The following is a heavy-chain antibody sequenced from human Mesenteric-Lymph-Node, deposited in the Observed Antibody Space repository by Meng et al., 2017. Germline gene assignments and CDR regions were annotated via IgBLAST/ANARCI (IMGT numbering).Heavy chain of an antibody. V-gene: IGHV3-9*01. D-gene: IGHD3-22*01. Sequence: GGSLRLSCAASGFTFDDYAMHWVRQAPGKGLEWVSGISWNSGSIGYADSVKGRFSISRDNAKNSLYLQMNSLRAEDTAVYYCARELGYKNDRSAYYDWGQGALVTVSS. CDR1: GFTFDDYA. J-gene: IGHJ4*02. CDR2: ISWNSGSI. CDR3: ARELGYKNDRSAYYD.